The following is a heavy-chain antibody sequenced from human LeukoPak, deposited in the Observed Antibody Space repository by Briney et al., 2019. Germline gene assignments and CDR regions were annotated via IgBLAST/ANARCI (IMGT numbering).Heavy chain of an antibody. CDR1: GYTFTSYA. V-gene: IGHV7-4-1*02. J-gene: IGHJ3*02. D-gene: IGHD6-6*01. CDR3: ARAAQLAQINDLVYDAFGI. Sequence: GASVKVSCKASGYTFTSYAMNWVRQAPGQGLEWMGWINTNTGNPTYAQGFTGRFVFSLDTSVSTAYLQISSLKAEDTAVYYCARAAQLAQINDLVYDAFGIWGQGTMVTVSS. CDR2: INTNTGNP.